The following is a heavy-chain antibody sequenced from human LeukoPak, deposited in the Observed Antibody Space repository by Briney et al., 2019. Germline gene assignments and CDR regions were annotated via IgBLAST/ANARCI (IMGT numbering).Heavy chain of an antibody. CDR3: ARARIATYYYYYMDV. CDR2: INHSGST. V-gene: IGHV4-34*01. Sequence: PSETLSLTCAVYGGSFSGYYWSWIRQPPGKGLEWIGEINHSGSTNCNPSLKSRVTISVDTSKNQFSLKLSSVTAADTAVYYCARARIATYYYYYMDVWGKGTTVTVSS. J-gene: IGHJ6*03. D-gene: IGHD6-13*01. CDR1: GGSFSGYY.